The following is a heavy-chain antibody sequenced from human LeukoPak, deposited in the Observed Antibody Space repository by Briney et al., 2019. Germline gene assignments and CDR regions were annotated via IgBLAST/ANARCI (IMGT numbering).Heavy chain of an antibody. Sequence: SETLSLTCTVSGGSISSSSYYWGWIRQPPGEGLEWIGNIDYNEITYYNPSLKSRVTISVDTSKTQLSLKLNSVTAADTAVYYCARDRAYYYDSSGYHGAFDIWGQGTLVTVSS. J-gene: IGHJ3*02. D-gene: IGHD3-22*01. V-gene: IGHV4-39*07. CDR3: ARDRAYYYDSSGYHGAFDI. CDR1: GGSISSSSYY. CDR2: IDYNEIT.